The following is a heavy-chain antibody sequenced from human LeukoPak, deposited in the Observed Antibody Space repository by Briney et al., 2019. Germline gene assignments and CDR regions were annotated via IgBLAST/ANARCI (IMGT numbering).Heavy chain of an antibody. J-gene: IGHJ3*02. V-gene: IGHV3-48*03. CDR2: ISSSGSTI. D-gene: IGHD6-19*01. CDR1: GFTFSSYE. Sequence: GGSLRLSCAASGFTFSSYEMNWVRQAPGKGLEWVSYISSSGSTIYYAASVKGRFTISRDNAKNSLYLQMNSLRAEDTAVYYCARASSGWANNAFDIWGQGTMVTVSS. CDR3: ARASSGWANNAFDI.